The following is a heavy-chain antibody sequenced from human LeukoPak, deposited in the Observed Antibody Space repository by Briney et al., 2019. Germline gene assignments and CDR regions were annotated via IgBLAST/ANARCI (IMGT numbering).Heavy chain of an antibody. Sequence: SETLSLTCAVYGESFSGYFWTWIRQPPGKGLEWIGEINHSGIINYNPFLKSRVTISVDTSKNQFSLKVTSLTAADTAVYYCARAPGTVAIDYWGQGTLVTVSS. CDR2: INHSGII. D-gene: IGHD5-12*01. CDR3: ARAPGTVAIDY. V-gene: IGHV4-34*01. CDR1: GESFSGYF. J-gene: IGHJ4*02.